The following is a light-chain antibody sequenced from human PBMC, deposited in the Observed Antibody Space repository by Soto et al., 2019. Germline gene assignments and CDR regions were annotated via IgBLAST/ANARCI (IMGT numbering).Light chain of an antibody. CDR2: GAS. Sequence: EIVLTQSPGTLSLSPGERATLSCRASQSVSSSYLAWYQQKPGQAPRLLIYGASSRATGIPDRFSGSGSGTGFTLTISRLESEDFAVYFCQQYGSSPPFTFGQGTKVEIK. J-gene: IGKJ2*01. CDR3: QQYGSSPPFT. CDR1: QSVSSSY. V-gene: IGKV3-20*01.